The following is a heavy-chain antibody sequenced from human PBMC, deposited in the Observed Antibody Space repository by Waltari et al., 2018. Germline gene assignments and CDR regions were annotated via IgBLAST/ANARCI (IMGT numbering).Heavy chain of an antibody. Sequence: EVQLVQSGAEVQKPGESLRNSCKGSGYSFTSYWISWVRQIHGKGLEWMGRIDPSDSYTNYSPSFQGHVTISADKSISTAYLQWSSLKASDTAMYYCARRTYYYDSSGYYDWYFDLWGRGTLVTVSS. CDR2: IDPSDSYT. CDR1: GYSFTSYW. J-gene: IGHJ2*01. CDR3: ARRTYYYDSSGYYDWYFDL. D-gene: IGHD3-22*01. V-gene: IGHV5-10-1*03.